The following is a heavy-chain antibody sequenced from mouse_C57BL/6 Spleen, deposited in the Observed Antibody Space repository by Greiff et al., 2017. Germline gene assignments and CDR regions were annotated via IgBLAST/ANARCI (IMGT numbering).Heavy chain of an antibody. V-gene: IGHV1-80*01. CDR1: GYAFSSYW. CDR2: IYPGDGDT. CDR3: AREGVLLRYSWFAY. Sequence: QVQLQQSGAELVKPGASVKISCKASGYAFSSYWMNWVKQRPGKGLEWIGQIYPGDGDTNYNGKFKGKATLTADKSSSTAYMQLSSLTSEDSAAYFCAREGVLLRYSWFAYWGQGTLVTVSA. J-gene: IGHJ3*01. D-gene: IGHD1-1*01.